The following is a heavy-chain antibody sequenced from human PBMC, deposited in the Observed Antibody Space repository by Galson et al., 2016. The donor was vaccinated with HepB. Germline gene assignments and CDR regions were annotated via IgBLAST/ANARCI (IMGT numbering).Heavy chain of an antibody. J-gene: IGHJ4*02. D-gene: IGHD6-19*01. CDR3: ARDRDMLNSGWYPYFDY. CDR2: ISPNTGDI. CDR1: GYTFIDYY. Sequence: SVKVSCKASGYTFIDYYVHWVRQAPGQGLEWMGWISPNTGDINYSQYFQGRFTMTRDTSISTAYMELSSLKPDDTAVYYCARDRDMLNSGWYPYFDYWGQGTLVTVSS. V-gene: IGHV1-2*02.